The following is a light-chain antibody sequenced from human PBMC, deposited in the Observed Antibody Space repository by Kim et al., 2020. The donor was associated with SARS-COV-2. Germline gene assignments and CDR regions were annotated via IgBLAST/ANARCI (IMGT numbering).Light chain of an antibody. CDR1: KLGDKY. Sequence: SYELTQPPSVSVSPGQTASITCSGDKLGDKYACWYQQKPGQSPVLVIYKDSKRPSGIPERFSGSNSGNTATLTISGTQAMAEAAYYCQAWDSSTEVFGGG. V-gene: IGLV3-1*01. J-gene: IGLJ3*02. CDR2: KDS. CDR3: QAWDSSTEV.